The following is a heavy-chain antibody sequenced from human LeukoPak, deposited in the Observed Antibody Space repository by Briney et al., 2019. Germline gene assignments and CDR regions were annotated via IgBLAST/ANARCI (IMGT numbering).Heavy chain of an antibody. J-gene: IGHJ4*02. D-gene: IGHD1-14*01. Sequence: SETLSLTCTVSGYSISSGYYWGWIRQPPGKGLKWIGSIYHSGSTYYNPSLKSRVTISVDTSKNQFSLKLSSVTAADTAVYYCATPGLRERTALRYWGQGTLVTVSS. CDR3: ATPGLRERTALRY. V-gene: IGHV4-38-2*02. CDR1: GYSISSGYY. CDR2: IYHSGST.